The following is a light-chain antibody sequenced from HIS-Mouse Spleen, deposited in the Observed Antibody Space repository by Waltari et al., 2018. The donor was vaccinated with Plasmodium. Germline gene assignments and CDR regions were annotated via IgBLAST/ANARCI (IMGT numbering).Light chain of an antibody. CDR1: QRVSSY. CDR3: QQRSNWPRVLT. Sequence: EIVLTQSPATLSLSPGERATLSCRASQRVSSYLAWYQQKPGQAPRLLIYDAYNRATGIPARFSGSGSGTDFTLTISSLEPEDFAVYYCQQRSNWPRVLTFGGGTKVEIK. J-gene: IGKJ4*01. V-gene: IGKV3-11*01. CDR2: DAY.